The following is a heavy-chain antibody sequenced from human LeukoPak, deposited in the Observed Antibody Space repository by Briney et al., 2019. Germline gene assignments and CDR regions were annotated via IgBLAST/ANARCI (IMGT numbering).Heavy chain of an antibody. V-gene: IGHV1-46*01. D-gene: IGHD4-17*01. Sequence: GASVKVSCKASGYTFTRYYMHWVRHAPGQGLEWMGIINPSGGSTSYAQKFQGRVTMTRDTSTSTVDMDRTSLRSEGTAVYYCVSRTGSDYGDYGDAFDIWGQGTMVTVSS. CDR2: INPSGGST. CDR1: GYTFTRYY. J-gene: IGHJ3*02. CDR3: VSRTGSDYGDYGDAFDI.